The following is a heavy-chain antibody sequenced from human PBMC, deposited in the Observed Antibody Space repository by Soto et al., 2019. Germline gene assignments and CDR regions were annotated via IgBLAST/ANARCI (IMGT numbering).Heavy chain of an antibody. CDR3: AREGLAAARVFGWFDP. Sequence: QVQLVQSGAEVKKPGSSVKVSCKASGGTFSSYAISWVRQAPGQGLEWMGGIIPIFGTANYAQKFQGRVTITADESTSTAYMELSSLRSEDTAVYYCAREGLAAARVFGWFDPWGQGSLVTVSS. D-gene: IGHD6-13*01. J-gene: IGHJ5*02. CDR2: IIPIFGTA. CDR1: GGTFSSYA. V-gene: IGHV1-69*01.